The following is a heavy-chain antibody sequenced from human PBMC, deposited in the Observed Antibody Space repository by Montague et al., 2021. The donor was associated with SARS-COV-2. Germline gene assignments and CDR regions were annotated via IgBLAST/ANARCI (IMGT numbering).Heavy chain of an antibody. V-gene: IGHV4-39*02. CDR1: GGSISSPDYY. Sequence: SETLSLTCTVSGGSISSPDYYWGWIRQSPGKGLEWIGSISYAGRTYYNPSLRSRVSFSMDTSKNHFSLSLNSVTAADTAVYFCARRLPSYCSTNKGSPYYFDVWGQGALVTVSS. J-gene: IGHJ4*02. D-gene: IGHD2-2*01. CDR3: ARRLPSYCSTNKGSPYYFDV. CDR2: ISYAGRT.